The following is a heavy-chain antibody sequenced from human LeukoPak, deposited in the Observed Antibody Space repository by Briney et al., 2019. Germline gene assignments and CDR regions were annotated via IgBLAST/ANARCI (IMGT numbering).Heavy chain of an antibody. J-gene: IGHJ2*01. CDR2: IYYSGST. V-gene: IGHV4-59*01. CDR3: AREDDYGDYGSRFGGYLDL. Sequence: PSETLSLTCTVSGGSISSYYWSWIRQPPGKGLEWIGYIYYSGSTNYNPSLKSRVTISVDTSKNQFSLKLSSVTAADTAVYYCAREDDYGDYGSRFGGYLDLWGRGTLVTVSS. CDR1: GGSISSYY. D-gene: IGHD4-17*01.